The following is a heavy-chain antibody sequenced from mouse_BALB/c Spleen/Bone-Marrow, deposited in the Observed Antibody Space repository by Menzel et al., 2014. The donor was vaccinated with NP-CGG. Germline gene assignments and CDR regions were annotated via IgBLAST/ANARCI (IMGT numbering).Heavy chain of an antibody. Sequence: QVRLKESGPELVKPGASVKISCKASGYAFSISWMNWVKQRPGQGLEWIGRIYPGDGDTYYNGQFKSKATLTADKSSSTAYMQLSSLTSVDSAVYFCARSDGYRAMDYWGQGTSVTVSS. J-gene: IGHJ4*01. CDR1: GYAFSISW. CDR2: IYPGDGDT. V-gene: IGHV1-82*01. D-gene: IGHD2-3*01. CDR3: ARSDGYRAMDY.